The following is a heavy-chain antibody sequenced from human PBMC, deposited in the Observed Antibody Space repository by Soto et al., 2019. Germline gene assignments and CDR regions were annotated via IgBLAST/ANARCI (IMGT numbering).Heavy chain of an antibody. CDR1: GFTFSSYA. J-gene: IGHJ5*02. D-gene: IGHD4-4*01. Sequence: GGSLRRSCAASGFTFSSYAMSWVRQAPGKGLEWVSAISGSGGSTYYADSVKGRFTISRDNSKNTLYLQMNSLRAEDTAVYYCAKDAGYYSNVPWFDPWGQGTLVTVSS. CDR3: AKDAGYYSNVPWFDP. CDR2: ISGSGGST. V-gene: IGHV3-23*01.